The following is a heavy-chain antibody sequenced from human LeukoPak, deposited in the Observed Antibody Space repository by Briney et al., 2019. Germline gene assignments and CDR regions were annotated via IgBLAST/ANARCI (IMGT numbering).Heavy chain of an antibody. CDR3: ARDFTRTPGDYYYYYGMDV. D-gene: IGHD4-23*01. CDR2: ISAYNGNT. Sequence: ASVKVSCKASGCTFTSYGISWVRQAPGQGLEWMGWISAYNGNTNYAQKLQGRVTMTTDTSTSTAYMELRSLRSDDTAVYYCARDFTRTPGDYYYYYGMDVWGQGTTVTVSS. V-gene: IGHV1-18*01. J-gene: IGHJ6*02. CDR1: GCTFTSYG.